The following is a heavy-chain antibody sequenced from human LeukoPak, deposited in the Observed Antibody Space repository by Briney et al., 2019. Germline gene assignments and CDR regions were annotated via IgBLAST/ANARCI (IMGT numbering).Heavy chain of an antibody. CDR1: GYSFTSYW. V-gene: IGHV5-51*01. CDR3: ARRMNCSSTSCYRRPFDY. J-gene: IGHJ4*02. D-gene: IGHD2-2*02. Sequence: PGESLKISCKGPGYSFTSYWIGWVRQMPGKGLEWMGIIYPGDSDTRYSPSFQGQVTISADKSISTAYLQWSSLKASDTAMYYCARRMNCSSTSCYRRPFDYWGQGTLVTVSS. CDR2: IYPGDSDT.